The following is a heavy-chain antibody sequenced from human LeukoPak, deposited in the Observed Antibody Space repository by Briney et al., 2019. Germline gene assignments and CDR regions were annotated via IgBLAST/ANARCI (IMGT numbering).Heavy chain of an antibody. Sequence: SVKVSCRASGGTFSSYAISWVRQAPGQGLEWMGGIIPIFGTANYAQKFQGRVTITADESTSTAYMELSSLRSEDTAVYYCARGSFPYYYDSSGYYPAWGQGTLVTVSS. V-gene: IGHV1-69*13. D-gene: IGHD3-22*01. CDR1: GGTFSSYA. J-gene: IGHJ4*02. CDR3: ARGSFPYYYDSSGYYPA. CDR2: IIPIFGTA.